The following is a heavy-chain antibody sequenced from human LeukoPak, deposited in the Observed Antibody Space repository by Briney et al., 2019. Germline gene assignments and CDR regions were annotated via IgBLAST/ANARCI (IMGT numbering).Heavy chain of an antibody. CDR3: ASDITMVRGVNYYGMDV. Sequence: GASVKVSCKASGGTFSSYAISWVRQAPGQGLEWMGRIIPILGIANYAQKFQGRVTITADKSTSTAYMELSSLRSEDTAVYYCASDITMVRGVNYYGMDVWGQGTTVTVSS. D-gene: IGHD3-10*01. V-gene: IGHV1-69*04. CDR2: IIPILGIA. CDR1: GGTFSSYA. J-gene: IGHJ6*02.